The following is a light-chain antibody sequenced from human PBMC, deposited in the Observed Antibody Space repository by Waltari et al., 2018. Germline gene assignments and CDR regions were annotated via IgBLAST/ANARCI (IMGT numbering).Light chain of an antibody. CDR2: GAS. CDR3: QQYINWGG. Sequence: EIVMTQSPATLSVSPGESATLSCRASQSVSSNLAWYQQKSGQAPRLLIFGASTRATGIPARFSGSGSGTEFTLTISSLHAEDFAVYYGQQYINWGGFGQGTKVEIK. V-gene: IGKV3-15*01. CDR1: QSVSSN. J-gene: IGKJ1*01.